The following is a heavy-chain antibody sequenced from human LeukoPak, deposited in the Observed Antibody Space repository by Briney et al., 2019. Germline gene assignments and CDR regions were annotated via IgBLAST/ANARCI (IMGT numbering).Heavy chain of an antibody. CDR3: ARVGPWIEARLYFDY. J-gene: IGHJ4*02. CDR2: ITSRGSTI. D-gene: IGHD6-6*01. Sequence: GVSLRCSCAASGFTFSDYFMSWIGQAPGKGLEWVSYITSRGSTIYYADSVKGRFTISRDNAKNSLFLQMNSLRDEDTAVYYCARVGPWIEARLYFDYWGQGTLVTVSS. CDR1: GFTFSDYF. V-gene: IGHV3-11*04.